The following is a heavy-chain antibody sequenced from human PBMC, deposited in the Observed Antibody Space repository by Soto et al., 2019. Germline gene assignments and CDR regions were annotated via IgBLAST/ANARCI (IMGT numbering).Heavy chain of an antibody. V-gene: IGHV2-5*02. CDR1: GFSLSTSKVG. CDR2: IYWDDDK. J-gene: IGHJ4*02. CDR3: TTGLSNGYYNFDY. Sequence: SGPTLVNPTQTLTLTCTFSGFSLSTSKVGVGWIRQPPGKALEWLALIYWDDDKRYSPSLKSRLTITKDTSKNQVVLTMNSLKTEDTAVYYCTTGLSNGYYNFDYWGQGTPVTVSS. D-gene: IGHD3-22*01.